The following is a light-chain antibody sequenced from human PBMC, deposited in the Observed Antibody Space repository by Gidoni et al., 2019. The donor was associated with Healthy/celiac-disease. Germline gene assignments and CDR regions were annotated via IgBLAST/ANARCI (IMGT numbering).Light chain of an antibody. J-gene: IGKJ5*01. CDR3: QQYYSTPLT. CDR2: WAS. CDR1: QSVLYSSNNKHY. V-gene: IGKV4-1*01. Sequence: DIVMTQSPDSLAVSLGERATINCKSSQSVLYSSNNKHYLAWYQQKPGQPPKLLIYWASTRESGVPDRFSGSGSGTDFTLTISSLQAEDVVVYYCQQYYSTPLTFGQGTRLEIK.